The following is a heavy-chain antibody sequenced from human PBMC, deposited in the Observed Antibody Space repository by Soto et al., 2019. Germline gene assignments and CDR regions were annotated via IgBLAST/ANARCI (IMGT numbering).Heavy chain of an antibody. CDR1: GITFSTYA. CDR3: AADYLRHNSLNGYYYSYGMDV. J-gene: IGHJ6*02. V-gene: IGHV3-23*01. D-gene: IGHD4-17*01. CDR2: IGSNGADK. Sequence: LRLSCAASGITFSTYAMIWVRRAPVKGLEWVSTIGSNGADKQYADFVKGRFTVSRDSSKSTLSLQMNSLRAEDTAVYYCAADYLRHNSLNGYYYSYGMDVWGQGTTVTVSS.